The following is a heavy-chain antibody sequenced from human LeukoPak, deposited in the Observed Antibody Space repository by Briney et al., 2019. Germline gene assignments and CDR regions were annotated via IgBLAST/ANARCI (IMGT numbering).Heavy chain of an antibody. V-gene: IGHV3-23*01. J-gene: IGHJ3*02. Sequence: GGSLRLSCAASGFTFSSYALSWVRQAPGKGLEWVSAISGSGRSTYYADSVKGRFTISRDNSKNTLYLQMNSLRAEDTAVYYCAKDQGTRGGGGNHDAFDIWGQGTMVTVSS. CDR1: GFTFSSYA. D-gene: IGHD4-23*01. CDR2: ISGSGRST. CDR3: AKDQGTRGGGGNHDAFDI.